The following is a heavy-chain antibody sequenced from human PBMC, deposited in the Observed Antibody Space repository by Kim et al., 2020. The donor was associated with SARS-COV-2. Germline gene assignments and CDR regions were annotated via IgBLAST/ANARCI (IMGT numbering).Heavy chain of an antibody. CDR3: ARWGGSGWPFDY. V-gene: IGHV3-74*01. D-gene: IGHD6-19*01. J-gene: IGHJ4*02. Sequence: RYGDYVKCRFTNYRNNAKNTLYLQMNGLGAEDTALYYCARWGGSGWPFDYWGQGTLVTVSS.